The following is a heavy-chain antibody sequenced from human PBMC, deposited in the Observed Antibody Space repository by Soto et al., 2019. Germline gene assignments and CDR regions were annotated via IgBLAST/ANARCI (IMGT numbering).Heavy chain of an antibody. CDR1: VFSSRSNC. CDR2: ISSSSIYI. D-gene: IGHD1-1*01. J-gene: IGHJ4*02. V-gene: IGHV3-21*01. CDR3: ARAQISGYNPVDY. Sequence: GGPLRPSSSSSVFSSRSNCMSWFRQFPGKGLEWVSSISSSSIYIYYADSVKGRFTISRDNAKNSLYLQMNSLRAEDTAVYYCARAQISGYNPVDYWGQGTLVTVSS.